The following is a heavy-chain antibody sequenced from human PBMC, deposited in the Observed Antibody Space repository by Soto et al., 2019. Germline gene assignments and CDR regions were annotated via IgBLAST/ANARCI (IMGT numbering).Heavy chain of an antibody. CDR1: GGSISNSANH. Sequence: QVQLQVSGPGLVRPSQTLSLSSTVSGGSISNSANHWSWIRHHPGEGLEWTGYIDSRGGTYDSPSLQGRVTMSVDRAKYQFSWKQGCVTGADAAVYSCAKGVRGVPNWFEPWGQGTLVTVSS. V-gene: IGHV4-31*03. J-gene: IGHJ5*02. CDR2: IDSRGGT. D-gene: IGHD3-10*01. CDR3: AKGVRGVPNWFEP.